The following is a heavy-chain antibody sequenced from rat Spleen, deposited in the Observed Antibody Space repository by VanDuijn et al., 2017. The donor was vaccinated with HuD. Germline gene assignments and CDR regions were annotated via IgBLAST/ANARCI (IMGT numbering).Heavy chain of an antibody. J-gene: IGHJ3*01. CDR2: ISYDGSST. D-gene: IGHD3-1*01. CDR1: GFTFSNYD. Sequence: EVQLVESGGGLVQPGRSMKLSCAASGFTFSNYDMAWVRQAPTKGLEWVASISYDGSSTYYRDSVKGRFTISRDNAKSTLYLQMDSLRSEDTATYYCTTDPPAYWGQGTLVTVSS. V-gene: IGHV5-20*01. CDR3: TTDPPAY.